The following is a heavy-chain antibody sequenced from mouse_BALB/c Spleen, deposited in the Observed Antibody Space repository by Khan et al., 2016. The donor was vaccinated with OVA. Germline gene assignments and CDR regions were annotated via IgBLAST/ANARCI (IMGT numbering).Heavy chain of an antibody. J-gene: IGHJ3*01. CDR1: GYSITSGYF. CDR2: IRYDGDS. CDR3: AGGGSSGPAWFAY. V-gene: IGHV3-6*01. Sequence: EVQLQESGPGLVKPTQSLSLTCSVTGYSITSGYFWNWIRQFPGNKLEWMGYIRYDGDSNYNPSLKNRISIPRDTSKNQFFLKLNSVTPEDTATYYCAGGGSSGPAWFAYWGQGTLVTVSA. D-gene: IGHD3-1*01.